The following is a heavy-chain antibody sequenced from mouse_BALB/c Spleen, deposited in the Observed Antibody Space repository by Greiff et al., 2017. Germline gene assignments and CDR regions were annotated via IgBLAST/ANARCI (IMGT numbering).Heavy chain of an antibody. Sequence: EVHLVESGGDLVKPGGSLKLSCAASGFTFSSYGMSWVRQTPDKRLEWVATISSGGSYTYYPDSVKGRFTISRDNAKNTLYLQMSSLKSEDTAMYYCANGNYPYYAMDYWGQGTSVTVSS. CDR3: ANGNYPYYAMDY. V-gene: IGHV5-6*01. J-gene: IGHJ4*01. D-gene: IGHD2-1*01. CDR2: ISSGGSYT. CDR1: GFTFSSYG.